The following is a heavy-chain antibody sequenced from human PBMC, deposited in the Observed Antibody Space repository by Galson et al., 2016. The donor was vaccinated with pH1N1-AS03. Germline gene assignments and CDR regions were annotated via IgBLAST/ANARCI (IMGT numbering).Heavy chain of an antibody. CDR3: ANGEKAATGPFDY. Sequence: SLRLSCAAAGFTFSTYGMHWVRQAPGKGLEWVAFVRFDGINKFYADSVKGRFTISRDTSKNTLYLQMNSLRAEDTAVYYCANGEKAATGPFDYWGQGTLVTVSS. CDR2: VRFDGINK. CDR1: GFTFSTYG. D-gene: IGHD6-13*01. V-gene: IGHV3-30*02. J-gene: IGHJ4*02.